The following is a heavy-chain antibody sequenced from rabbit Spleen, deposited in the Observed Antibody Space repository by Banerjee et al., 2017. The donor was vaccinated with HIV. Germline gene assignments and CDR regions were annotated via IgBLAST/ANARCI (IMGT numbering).Heavy chain of an antibody. CDR1: GVSFSSSSY. V-gene: IGHV1S40*01. CDR3: ARDTSSSFSSYGMDL. J-gene: IGHJ6*01. D-gene: IGHD1-1*01. CDR2: IDTGSSGFT. Sequence: QEMVESGGGLVQPGESLKLSCKVSGVSFSSSSYMCWVRQAPGKGLEWIACIDTGSSGFTYFATWAKGRFTCSKTSSTTVTLQMTRLTAADTATYFCARDTSSSFSSYGMDLWGPGTLVTVS.